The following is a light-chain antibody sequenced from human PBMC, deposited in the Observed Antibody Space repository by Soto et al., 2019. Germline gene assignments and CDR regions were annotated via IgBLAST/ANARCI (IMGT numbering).Light chain of an antibody. CDR1: SSDIGANNY. CDR3: GSDAGTNRL. V-gene: IGLV2-8*01. Sequence: QSALTQPPSASGSPGQSVTISCTGTSSDIGANNYVSWYQQHPGKAPKLMIYEVTKRPSGVPDRFSGSKSGNTASLTVSGLQPEDEADYYCGSDAGTNRLFGMGTKLTVL. J-gene: IGLJ1*01. CDR2: EVT.